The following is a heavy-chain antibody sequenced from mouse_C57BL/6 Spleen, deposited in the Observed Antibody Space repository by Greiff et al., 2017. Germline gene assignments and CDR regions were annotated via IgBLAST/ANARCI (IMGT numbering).Heavy chain of an antibody. J-gene: IGHJ2*01. CDR1: GYSFTGYY. V-gene: IGHV1-42*01. CDR2: INPSTGGT. CDR3: ARRSDFDY. Sequence: DVQLQESGPELVKPGASVKISCKASGYSFTGYYMNWVKQSPEKSLEWIGEINPSTGGTTYNQKFKAKATLTVDKSSSTAYMQLKSLTSEDSAVYYCARRSDFDYWGQGTTLTVSS.